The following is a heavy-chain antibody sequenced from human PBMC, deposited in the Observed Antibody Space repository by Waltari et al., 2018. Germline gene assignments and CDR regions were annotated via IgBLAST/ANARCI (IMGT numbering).Heavy chain of an antibody. CDR3: ARDRGGDWYFDL. Sequence: QDQLVQSGAEVKKPGSSVKVSCKASGGTFSSYTISWVRQSPGQGLEGMGRSSPILGIANDAQKFQGRVTITADKSTSTAYMELSSLRSEDTAVYYCARDRGGDWYFDLWGRGTLVTVSS. CDR2: SSPILGIA. V-gene: IGHV1-69*08. D-gene: IGHD5-12*01. CDR1: GGTFSSYT. J-gene: IGHJ2*01.